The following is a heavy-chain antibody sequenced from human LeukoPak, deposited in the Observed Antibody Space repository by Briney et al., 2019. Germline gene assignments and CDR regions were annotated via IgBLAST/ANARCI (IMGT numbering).Heavy chain of an antibody. J-gene: IGHJ4*02. V-gene: IGHV7-4-1*02. CDR3: ARGPRQSGYSYGTGY. Sequence: ASVKVSCKASGDTFSSDDISWVRQAPGQGLEWMGWINTNTGNPTYAQGFTGRFVFSLDTSVSTAYLQISSLKAEDTAVYYCARGPRQSGYSYGTGYWGQGTLVTVSS. CDR2: INTNTGNP. CDR1: GDTFSSDD. D-gene: IGHD5-18*01.